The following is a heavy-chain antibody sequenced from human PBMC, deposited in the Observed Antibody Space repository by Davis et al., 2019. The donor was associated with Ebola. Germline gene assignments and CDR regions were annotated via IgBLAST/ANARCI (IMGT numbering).Heavy chain of an antibody. V-gene: IGHV1-69*11. CDR2: MIPIVGTV. Sequence: SVKVSCKASGGTLRNFGISWVRQPPGQGLEWMGTMIPIVGTVLYAQRFQGRVTITADEATKTAYMEPNSLRSDDTAVYYCARPDTAKDPMDVWGKGTTVTVSS. J-gene: IGHJ6*04. CDR3: ARPDTAKDPMDV. D-gene: IGHD5-18*01. CDR1: GGTLRNFG.